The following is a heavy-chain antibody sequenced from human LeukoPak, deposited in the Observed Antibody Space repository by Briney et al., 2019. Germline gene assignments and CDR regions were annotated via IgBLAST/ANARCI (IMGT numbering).Heavy chain of an antibody. Sequence: PGGSLRLSCAASGFTFSSYGMHWVRQAPGKGLEWVAAISYDGSDKYYADSVKGRFTISKDNSKNTLSLQMNSLRAEDTAVFFCAKDPRYCSGTSCYEASGMDVWGQGTTVTVSS. J-gene: IGHJ6*02. CDR1: GFTFSSYG. V-gene: IGHV3-30*18. CDR3: AKDPRYCSGTSCYEASGMDV. D-gene: IGHD2-2*01. CDR2: ISYDGSDK.